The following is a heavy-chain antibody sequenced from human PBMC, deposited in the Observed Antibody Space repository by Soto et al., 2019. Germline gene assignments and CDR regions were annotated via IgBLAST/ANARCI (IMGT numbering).Heavy chain of an antibody. CDR2: MNPNSGNT. V-gene: IGHV1-8*01. J-gene: IGHJ4*02. CDR3: TRLKQDYAVA. Sequence: RLATEQGLEWMGWMNPNSGNTAYAQKFQGRVTMTRNTSISTAYMELSSLRSEDTAVYYCTRLKQDYAVARVQGTLVTVSS. D-gene: IGHD3-16*01.